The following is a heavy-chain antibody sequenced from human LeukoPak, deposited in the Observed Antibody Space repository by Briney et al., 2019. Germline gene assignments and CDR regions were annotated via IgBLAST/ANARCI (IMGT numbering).Heavy chain of an antibody. J-gene: IGHJ6*04. CDR1: GFTFSSYS. V-gene: IGHV3-48*04. Sequence: GRSLRLSCAASGFTFSSYSMNWVRQAPGEGLEWVSYISSSGSTIYYADSVKGRFTISRDNAKNSLYLQMNSLRAEDTAVYYCAELGITMIGGVWGKGTTVTISS. D-gene: IGHD3-10*02. CDR3: AELGITMIGGV. CDR2: ISSSGSTI.